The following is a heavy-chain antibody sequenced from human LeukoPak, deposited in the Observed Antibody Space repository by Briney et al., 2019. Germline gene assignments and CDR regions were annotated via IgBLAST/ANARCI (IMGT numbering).Heavy chain of an antibody. V-gene: IGHV3-23*01. Sequence: PGGSLRLSCAASGFTFSSSAMSWVRQAPGKGLEWVSTMTASGGGTFYADSVKGRFTISRDNSKNTLYLQMNSLRPEDTALYYCAVRPLSWSFRNFDCWGQGTQVTVSS. D-gene: IGHD1-26*01. J-gene: IGHJ4*02. CDR2: MTASGGGT. CDR3: AVRPLSWSFRNFDC. CDR1: GFTFSSSA.